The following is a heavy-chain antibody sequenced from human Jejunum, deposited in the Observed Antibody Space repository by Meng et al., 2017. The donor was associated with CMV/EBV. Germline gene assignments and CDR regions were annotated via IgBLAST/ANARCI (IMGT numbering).Heavy chain of an antibody. J-gene: IGHJ4*02. D-gene: IGHD1-26*01. CDR2: IYRGDDK. Sequence: INLKAAGPTLVKPPQTLTLTCSFSGLSPSTSGEGVGCIRQPHGKALEWLALIYRGDDKRYSPSLNSRLTIAKDTSKHEVVLTLTNMGPIDTGTYYCAHFVGGYYPSRPDYWGQGTLVTVSS. CDR3: AHFVGGYYPSRPDY. V-gene: IGHV2-5*02. CDR1: GLSPSTSGEG.